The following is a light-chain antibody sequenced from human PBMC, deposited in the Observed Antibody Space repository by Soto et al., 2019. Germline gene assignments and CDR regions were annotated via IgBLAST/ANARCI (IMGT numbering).Light chain of an antibody. V-gene: IGKV1-5*03. J-gene: IGKJ1*01. CDR3: QQYNRYWT. CDR1: QSVGTW. Sequence: DIQMTQSPSTLSASVGDRVTISCRASQSVGTWVAWFQQKPGKAPNVMIYKASNLQSGVPSRFSGSGSGTDFTLTISSLQPEEFANYYCQQYNRYWTFGQGTKVEIK. CDR2: KAS.